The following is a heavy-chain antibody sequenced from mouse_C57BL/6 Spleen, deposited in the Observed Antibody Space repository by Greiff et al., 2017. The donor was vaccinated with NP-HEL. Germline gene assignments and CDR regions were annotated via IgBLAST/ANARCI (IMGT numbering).Heavy chain of an antibody. Sequence: VHLVESGAELVKPGASVKISCKASGYAFSSYWMNWVKQRPGKGLEWIGQIYPGDGDTNYNGKFKGKATLTADKSSSTAYMQLSSLTSEDSAVYFCARGRGGYFDYWGQGTTLTVSS. CDR3: ARGRGGYFDY. CDR2: IYPGDGDT. J-gene: IGHJ2*01. D-gene: IGHD1-1*02. CDR1: GYAFSSYW. V-gene: IGHV1-80*01.